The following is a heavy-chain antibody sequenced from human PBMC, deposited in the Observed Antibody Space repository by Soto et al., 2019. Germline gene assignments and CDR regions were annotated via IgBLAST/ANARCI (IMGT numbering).Heavy chain of an antibody. J-gene: IGHJ6*02. CDR1: GFTFSSYW. V-gene: IGHV3-7*01. CDR2: IKQDGGEK. D-gene: IGHD6-25*01. Sequence: EVQLVESGGGLVQPGGSLRLSCAASGFTFSSYWMSWVRQAPGKGLEWVANIKQDGGEKYYVDSVKCRFTISRDNAKNSLYLKINTLRADDTAVNYCARASRGVIAPAATTAYCYNYGMDVWDQGTTVTVSS. CDR3: ARASRGVIAPAATTAYCYNYGMDV.